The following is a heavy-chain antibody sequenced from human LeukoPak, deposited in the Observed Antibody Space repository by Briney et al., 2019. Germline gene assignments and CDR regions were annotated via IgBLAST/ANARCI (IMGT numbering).Heavy chain of an antibody. J-gene: IGHJ4*02. D-gene: IGHD3-3*01. CDR1: GFTFSSYE. V-gene: IGHV3-48*03. CDR3: AGSYYDFWSGYSRFDY. CDR2: ISSSGSTI. Sequence: GGSLRLSCAASGFTFSSYEMNWVRQAPGKGLEWVSYISSSGSTIYYADSVKGRFTISRDNAKNSLYLQMSSLRAEDTAVYYCAGSYYDFWSGYSRFDYWGQRTLVTVSS.